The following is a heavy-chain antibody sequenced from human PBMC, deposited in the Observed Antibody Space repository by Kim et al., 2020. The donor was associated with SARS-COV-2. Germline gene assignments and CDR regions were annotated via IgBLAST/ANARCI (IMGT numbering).Heavy chain of an antibody. CDR3: THIGATLGY. J-gene: IGHJ4*02. CDR2: YI. Sequence: YIYYADSVKGRCTISRDNGKNSLYLQMNSLRAEDTAVYYCTHIGATLGYWGQGTLVTVSS. V-gene: IGHV3-21*01. D-gene: IGHD5-12*01.